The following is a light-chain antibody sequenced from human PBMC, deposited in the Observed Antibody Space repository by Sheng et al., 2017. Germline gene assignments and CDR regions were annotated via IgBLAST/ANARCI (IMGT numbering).Light chain of an antibody. J-gene: IGKJ4*01. CDR2: DAS. CDR3: QQYNNWPPT. CDR1: QSVSSS. Sequence: EIVLTQSPATLSLSPGERATLSCRASQSVSSSLAWYQQKPGQAPRLLIYDASNRATGIPARFSGSGSGTEFTLTISSLQSEDFAVYYCQQYNNWPPTFGGGTKVEIK. V-gene: IGKV3-11*01.